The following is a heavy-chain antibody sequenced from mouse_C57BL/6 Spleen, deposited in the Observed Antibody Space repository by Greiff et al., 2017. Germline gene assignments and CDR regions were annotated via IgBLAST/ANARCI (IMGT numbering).Heavy chain of an antibody. Sequence: QVQLQQPGAELVKPGASVKMSCKASGYTFTSYWITWVKQRPGQGLEWIGDIYPGSGSTNYNEKFKSKATLTVYTSSSTAYMQLSSLTSEDSAVYYCARSEDYYDYPAWFAYWGQGTLVTVSA. CDR3: ARSEDYYDYPAWFAY. V-gene: IGHV1-55*01. CDR2: IYPGSGST. J-gene: IGHJ3*01. D-gene: IGHD2-4*01. CDR1: GYTFTSYW.